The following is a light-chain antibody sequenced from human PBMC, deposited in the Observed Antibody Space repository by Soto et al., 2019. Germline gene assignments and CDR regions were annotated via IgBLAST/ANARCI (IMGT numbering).Light chain of an antibody. CDR1: QSVSSN. Sequence: EFVMTQSPATLSVPPGERATLSCRASQSVSSNLAWYQQTPGQAPRLLIYGASTRATGIPARFSGSGSGTEFTLTISSLQSEDFAVYYCQQDNNWPQTFGQGTKVDIK. V-gene: IGKV3-15*01. J-gene: IGKJ1*01. CDR2: GAS. CDR3: QQDNNWPQT.